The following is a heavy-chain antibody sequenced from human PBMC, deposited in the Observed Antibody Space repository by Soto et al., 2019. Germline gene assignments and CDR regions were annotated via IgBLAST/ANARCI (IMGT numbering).Heavy chain of an antibody. Sequence: QVQLVQSGGEVKKPGASVKVSCKASGYSFNTYGISWVREAPGQPLEWMGWISVNKGITNYAQKFQGRXXXTXXTSTSTAYMELRSLRSDDTAVYYCARVWVRGEVDFWGQGTLVTVSS. CDR3: ARVWVRGEVDF. CDR1: GYSFNTYG. V-gene: IGHV1-18*01. CDR2: ISVNKGIT. J-gene: IGHJ4*02. D-gene: IGHD3-10*01.